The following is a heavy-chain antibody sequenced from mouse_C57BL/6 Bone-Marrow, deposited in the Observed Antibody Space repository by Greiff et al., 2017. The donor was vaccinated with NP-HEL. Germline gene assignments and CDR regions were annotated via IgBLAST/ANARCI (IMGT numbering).Heavy chain of an antibody. D-gene: IGHD2-10*02. CDR1: GYSITSGYY. Sequence: EVQLQESGPGLVKPSQSLSLTCSVTGYSITSGYYWNWIRQFPGNKLEWMGYISYDGSNNYNPSLKNRISITRDTSKNQFFLKLNSVTTEDTATYYCARSDSISAYWGQGTLVTVSA. V-gene: IGHV3-6*01. CDR2: ISYDGSN. J-gene: IGHJ3*01. CDR3: ARSDSISAY.